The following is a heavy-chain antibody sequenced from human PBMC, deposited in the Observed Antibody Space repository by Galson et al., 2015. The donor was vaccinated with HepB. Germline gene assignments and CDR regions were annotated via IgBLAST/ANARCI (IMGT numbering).Heavy chain of an antibody. CDR3: ARQYCSGSNCYADAFDI. V-gene: IGHV3-7*03. D-gene: IGHD2-15*01. CDR1: GFTFRTST. Sequence: SLRLSCAASGFTFRTSTMNWVRQAPGKGLEWVASIRQDEGEIWYADSVRGRFTSSRDNAKNSLFLQMNSLRADDTAVYYCARQYCSGSNCYADAFDIWGQGTMVIVSS. J-gene: IGHJ3*02. CDR2: IRQDEGEI.